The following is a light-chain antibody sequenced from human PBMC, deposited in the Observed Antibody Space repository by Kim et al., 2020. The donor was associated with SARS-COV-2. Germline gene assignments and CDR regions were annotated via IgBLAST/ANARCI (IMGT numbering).Light chain of an antibody. V-gene: IGKV1-27*01. Sequence: SASVGDRDTITCRASQGISNYLAWYQLKPGRAPKLLIYAASTLQSGVPSRFSGSGSGTDFTLTISSLQPDDVATYCCQQYNSAPYTFGQGTKLEIK. CDR3: QQYNSAPYT. J-gene: IGKJ2*01. CDR1: QGISNY. CDR2: AAS.